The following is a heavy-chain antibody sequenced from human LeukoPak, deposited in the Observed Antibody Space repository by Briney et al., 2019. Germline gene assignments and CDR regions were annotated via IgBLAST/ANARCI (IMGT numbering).Heavy chain of an antibody. CDR1: GFTLYDYG. Sequence: PRGSLRLSCAPPGFTLYDYGMSWVRHAPGKGLEWVSGINWSGGRTGYADSVKGRLTISRDNAKNNLYLQMNSLRAEDTAFYYCARDGGLYGMDVWGQGTTVTVSS. V-gene: IGHV3-20*04. D-gene: IGHD3-16*01. CDR2: INWSGGRT. CDR3: ARDGGLYGMDV. J-gene: IGHJ6*02.